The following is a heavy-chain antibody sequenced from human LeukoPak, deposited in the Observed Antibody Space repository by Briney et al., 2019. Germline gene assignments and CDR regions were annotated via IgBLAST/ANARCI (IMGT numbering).Heavy chain of an antibody. CDR3: AKDNEAVAGSDAFDI. CDR2: ISGSGGST. CDR1: GFTFSSYA. Sequence: GGSLRLSCAASGFTFSSYAMSWVRQAPGKGLEWVSAISGSGGSTYYADSVKGRFTISRDNAKNSLYLQMNSLRAEDTALYYCAKDNEAVAGSDAFDIWGQGTMVTVSS. V-gene: IGHV3-23*01. D-gene: IGHD6-19*01. J-gene: IGHJ3*02.